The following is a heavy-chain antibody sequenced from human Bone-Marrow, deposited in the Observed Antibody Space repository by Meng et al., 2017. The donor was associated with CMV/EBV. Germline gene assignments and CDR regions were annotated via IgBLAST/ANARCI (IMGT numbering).Heavy chain of an antibody. CDR1: GGSISSSSYY. V-gene: IGHV4-39*07. CDR2: IYYSGST. D-gene: IGHD3-10*01. CDR3: AREQLVSKWFVGAMDV. Sequence: SETLSLTCTVSGGSISSSSYYWGWIRQPPGKGLEWIGSIYYSGSTYYNPSLKSRVTISVDTSKNQFSLKLSSVTAADTAVYYCAREQLVSKWFVGAMDVWGQGTTVTVSS. J-gene: IGHJ6*02.